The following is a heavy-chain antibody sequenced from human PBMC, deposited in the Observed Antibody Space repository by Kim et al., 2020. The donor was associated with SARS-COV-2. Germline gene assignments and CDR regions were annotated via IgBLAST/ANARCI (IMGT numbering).Heavy chain of an antibody. D-gene: IGHD4-4*01. CDR3: ARDLAMTTERGGNDY. V-gene: IGHV3-21*01. Sequence: DSVKGRFTISRDNAKNSLYLQMNSLRAEDTAVYYCARDLAMTTERGGNDYWGQGTLVTVSS. J-gene: IGHJ4*02.